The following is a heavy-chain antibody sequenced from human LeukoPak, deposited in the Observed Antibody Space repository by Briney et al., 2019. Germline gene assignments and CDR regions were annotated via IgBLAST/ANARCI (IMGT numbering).Heavy chain of an antibody. V-gene: IGHV3-30*02. CDR3: AKITVPYCGGDCYSNYFDY. Sequence: PGGSLRLSCAASGFPFSTYGMHWVRQAPGKGLEWVAFIRYDGSNKFYADSVKGRFTISRDNSQNTLYLQMNSLRAEDTAVYYCAKITVPYCGGDCYSNYFDYWGQGTLVTVSS. CDR2: IRYDGSNK. D-gene: IGHD2-21*01. J-gene: IGHJ4*02. CDR1: GFPFSTYG.